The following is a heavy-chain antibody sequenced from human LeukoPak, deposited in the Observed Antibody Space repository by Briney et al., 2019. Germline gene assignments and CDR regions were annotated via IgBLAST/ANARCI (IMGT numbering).Heavy chain of an antibody. D-gene: IGHD6-19*01. J-gene: IGHJ4*02. CDR1: GFTFSSYA. V-gene: IGHV3-30*04. Sequence: GGSLRLSCAASGFTFSSYAMHWVRQAPGKGLEWVAVISYDGSNKYYADSVKGRFTISRDNSKNTLYLQMNSLRAEDTAVYYCANFVLAGYSSGNGNLNFDYWGQGTLVTVSS. CDR3: ANFVLAGYSSGNGNLNFDY. CDR2: ISYDGSNK.